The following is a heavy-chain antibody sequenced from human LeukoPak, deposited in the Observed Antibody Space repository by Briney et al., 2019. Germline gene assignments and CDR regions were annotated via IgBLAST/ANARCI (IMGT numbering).Heavy chain of an antibody. D-gene: IGHD1-14*01. V-gene: IGHV3-30*04. CDR1: GFTFSNHA. Sequence: GGSLRLSCAASGFTFSNHAIHWVRQAPGKGLEWVAVISYDDGTNKYYADSVEGRFTISRDNSKNTVFLHMNGLRPEDTAVYYCARDTGENGYYGLTGDYWGRGTLVTDSS. CDR2: ISYDDGTNK. J-gene: IGHJ4*02. CDR3: ARDTGENGYYGLTGDY.